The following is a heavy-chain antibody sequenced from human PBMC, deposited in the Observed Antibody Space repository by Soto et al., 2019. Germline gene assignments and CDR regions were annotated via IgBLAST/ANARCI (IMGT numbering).Heavy chain of an antibody. D-gene: IGHD5-18*01. CDR3: AIDPGYSVGNT. Sequence: ASVKVSCKASGYTFTSYAMLWVRQAPGQRLEWMGWINAGNGNTKYSQKFQGRVTITRDTSASTAYMELSSLRSEAMAVYYCAIDPGYSVGNTWGQATLVTVSS. J-gene: IGHJ5*02. CDR1: GYTFTSYA. CDR2: INAGNGNT. V-gene: IGHV1-3*01.